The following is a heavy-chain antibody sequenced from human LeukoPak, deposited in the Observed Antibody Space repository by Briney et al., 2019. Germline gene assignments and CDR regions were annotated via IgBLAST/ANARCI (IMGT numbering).Heavy chain of an antibody. CDR3: ATSSREGEDSSGWASFDY. Sequence: GGSLRLSCAVSGFSFDDYAMHWVRQAPGKGLEWVSGISWNSGSIGYAESVKGRFTISRDNAKNPLYLQMNSLRAEDTALYYCATSSREGEDSSGWASFDYWGQGTLVTVSS. CDR2: ISWNSGSI. D-gene: IGHD6-19*01. V-gene: IGHV3-9*01. CDR1: GFSFDDYA. J-gene: IGHJ4*02.